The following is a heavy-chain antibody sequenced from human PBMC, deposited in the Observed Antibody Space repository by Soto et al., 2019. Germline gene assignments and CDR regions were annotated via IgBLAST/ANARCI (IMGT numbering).Heavy chain of an antibody. CDR1: GFTVSINY. J-gene: IGHJ4*02. CDR3: ARDGKGDYLYY. Sequence: GGSLRLSCAASGFTVSINYMSWVRQAPGKGLEWVSVIYSGGSTYYADSVKGRFTISRHNSKNTLYLQMNSLRAEDTAVYYCARDGKGDYLYYWGQGTLVTVSS. D-gene: IGHD2-15*01. CDR2: IYSGGST. V-gene: IGHV3-53*04.